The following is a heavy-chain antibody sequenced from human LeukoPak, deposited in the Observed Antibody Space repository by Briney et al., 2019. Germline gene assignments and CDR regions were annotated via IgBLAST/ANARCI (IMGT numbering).Heavy chain of an antibody. V-gene: IGHV3-23*01. CDR2: ISGSGGCT. Sequence: GGSLRLSCAASGFTFSSYAMNWVRQAPGKGLEWVSAISGSGGCTYYADSVKGRFTISRDNSKNTLYLQMKSLRADDTAVYYCAKDDGSGTTDYWGQGTLVTVSS. D-gene: IGHD3-10*01. CDR3: AKDDGSGTTDY. J-gene: IGHJ4*02. CDR1: GFTFSSYA.